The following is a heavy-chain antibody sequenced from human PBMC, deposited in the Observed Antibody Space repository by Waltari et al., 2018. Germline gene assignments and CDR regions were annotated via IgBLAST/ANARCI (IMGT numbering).Heavy chain of an antibody. CDR1: GFSFRSYW. J-gene: IGHJ6*02. Sequence: EVQLVESGGGLVQPGGSLRLSCAASGFSFRSYWMHWVRQAPGKGLVWVSRVNTDGSNTNYADSVNGRFTISRDNAKNTLFLQMNSLRAEDTAVYYCAREFGVLDYYYGMDVWGQGTTVTVSS. D-gene: IGHD5-12*01. V-gene: IGHV3-74*01. CDR2: VNTDGSNT. CDR3: AREFGVLDYYYGMDV.